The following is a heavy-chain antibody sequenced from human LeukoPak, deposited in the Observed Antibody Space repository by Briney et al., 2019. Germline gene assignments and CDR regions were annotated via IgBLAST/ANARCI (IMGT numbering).Heavy chain of an antibody. Sequence: ASVKVSCKASGYTFTGYYMHWVRQAPGQGLEWRGWINPNSGGTNYAQKLQGRVTMTRDTSISTAYMELSRLRSDDTAVYYCARVRRFHYYGSGSYCDYWGQGTLVTVSS. J-gene: IGHJ4*02. CDR1: GYTFTGYY. CDR3: ARVRRFHYYGSGSYCDY. V-gene: IGHV1-2*02. D-gene: IGHD3-10*01. CDR2: INPNSGGT.